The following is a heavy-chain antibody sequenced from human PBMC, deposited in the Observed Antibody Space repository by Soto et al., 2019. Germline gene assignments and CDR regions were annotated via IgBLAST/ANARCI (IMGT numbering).Heavy chain of an antibody. CDR2: SYDSGRT. Sequence: QVQLQESGPGLVKPSETLSLTCTVSGDSISSYYWTWIRQPPGGGLEWIGYSYDSGRTYYNPSLKSRVTILVATSKNQFSLRLSSVSAADTAVYYCARGTIPYYYYGMDVWGQGATVTVSS. V-gene: IGHV4-59*01. J-gene: IGHJ6*02. D-gene: IGHD3-10*01. CDR3: ARGTIPYYYYGMDV. CDR1: GDSISSYY.